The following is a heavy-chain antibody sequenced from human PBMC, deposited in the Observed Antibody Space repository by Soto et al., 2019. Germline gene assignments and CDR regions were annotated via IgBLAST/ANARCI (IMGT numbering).Heavy chain of an antibody. Sequence: ASVKVSCKASGYTFTSYYMHWVRQAPGQGLEWMGRINPSGGSTSYAQKFQGRVTMTEDTSTDTAYMELSSLRSEDTAVYYCATGLVRVTAALGVWGQGTLVTVSS. CDR3: ATGLVRVTAALGV. V-gene: IGHV1-46*01. CDR2: INPSGGST. D-gene: IGHD2-21*02. CDR1: GYTFTSYY. J-gene: IGHJ4*02.